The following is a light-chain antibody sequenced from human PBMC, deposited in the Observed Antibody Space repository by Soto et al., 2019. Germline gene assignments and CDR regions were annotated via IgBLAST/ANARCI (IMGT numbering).Light chain of an antibody. CDR1: QSVSSSY. J-gene: IGKJ1*01. CDR3: QQYCSSSGT. CDR2: GAS. V-gene: IGKV3-20*01. Sequence: EIVLTQSPGTLSLSPGERATLSCRASQSVSSSYLAWYQQKPGQAPRLLIYGASSRATGIPDRFSGSGSGTDFTLTISRLEPEDFAVYYCQQYCSSSGTFGQGTKV.